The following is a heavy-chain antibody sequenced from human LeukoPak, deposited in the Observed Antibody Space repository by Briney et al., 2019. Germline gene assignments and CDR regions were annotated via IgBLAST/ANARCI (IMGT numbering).Heavy chain of an antibody. CDR3: AKDSANTYLPDY. CDR1: GFTFGDYT. J-gene: IGHJ4*02. V-gene: IGHV3-43*01. Sequence: GGSLRLSCAASGFTFGDYTMHWVRQTPGKGLEWVSLISWDGADTYYVDSVKGRFTISRDNSKNSLYLQMNSLRTDDTALYYCAKDSANTYLPDYWGQGTLVTVSS. D-gene: IGHD2-2*02. CDR2: ISWDGADT.